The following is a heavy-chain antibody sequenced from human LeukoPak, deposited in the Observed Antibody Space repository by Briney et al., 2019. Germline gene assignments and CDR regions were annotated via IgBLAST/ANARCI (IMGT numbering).Heavy chain of an antibody. CDR1: RFTFSNYA. Sequence: GGSLRLSCSASRFTFSNYAMSWVHQAPGKGLEWVAVISYDGSNKYYADSVKGRFTISRDNSKNTLYLQMNSLRAEDTAVYYCARDSGVVVIILDYWGQGTLVTVSS. CDR2: ISYDGSNK. D-gene: IGHD3-3*01. V-gene: IGHV3-30*01. J-gene: IGHJ4*02. CDR3: ARDSGVVVIILDY.